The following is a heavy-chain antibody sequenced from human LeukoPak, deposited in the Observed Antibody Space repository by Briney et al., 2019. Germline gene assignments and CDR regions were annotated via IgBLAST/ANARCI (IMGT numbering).Heavy chain of an antibody. CDR3: ARDAYNYYYSDY. CDR2: INPSGGTT. CDR1: GYTFTNSY. Sequence: ASVKVSCKASGYTFTNSYMHWLRQAPGQGLEWMGLINPSGGTTTYAQKFQGRVTMTRDTSTSTVYMELSSLRSEDTAVYYCARDAYNYYYSDYWGQGTLVTVSS. J-gene: IGHJ4*02. V-gene: IGHV1-46*01. D-gene: IGHD5-24*01.